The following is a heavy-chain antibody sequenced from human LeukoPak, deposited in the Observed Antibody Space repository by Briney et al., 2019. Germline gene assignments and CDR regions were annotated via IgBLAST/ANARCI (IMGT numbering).Heavy chain of an antibody. CDR3: ARGRVSSSTWYSTYYYYFYMDV. J-gene: IGHJ6*03. D-gene: IGHD1-1*01. Sequence: SETLSLTCTVSGGSISSGSYYWSWIRQPAGKGLEWIGRIYTSGSTNFNPSLNGRVSISRDTTNNLFSLRLRSATAADTAVYFCARGRVSSSTWYSTYYYYFYMDVWGKGATVTVSS. V-gene: IGHV4-61*02. CDR1: GGSISSGSYY. CDR2: IYTSGST.